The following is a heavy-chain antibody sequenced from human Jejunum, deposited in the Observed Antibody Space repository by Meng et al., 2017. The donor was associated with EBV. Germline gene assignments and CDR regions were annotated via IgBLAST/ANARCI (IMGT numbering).Heavy chain of an antibody. CDR1: GGSFSGYY. V-gene: IGHV4-34*02. CDR3: ARRTGDYVVGY. CDR2: VHFSGIT. J-gene: IGHJ4*02. Sequence: QGHLQHWGAGLLRPTETLSLPCAVYGGSFSGYYWSWVRQPPGRGLEYIGEVHFSGITNYTPSLKSRVTMSVDASKNQFSLRLTSVTAADTAVYYCARRTGDYVVGYWGQGTLVTVSS. D-gene: IGHD2-8*02.